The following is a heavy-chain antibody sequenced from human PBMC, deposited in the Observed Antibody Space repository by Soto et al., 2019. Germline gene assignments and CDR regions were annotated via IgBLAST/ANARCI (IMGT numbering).Heavy chain of an antibody. CDR1: GGSFSGYY. V-gene: IGHV4-34*01. D-gene: IGHD6-13*01. J-gene: IGHJ4*02. CDR2: IKHSGST. Sequence: QVQLQQWGAGLLKPSETLSLSCAVYGGSFSGYYWSWIRQPPGKGLEWIGEIKHSGSTNSNPSLDSRVTISVDTSKNQFSLKLSSVTAADTAVYYCARASAAGTWPIDSWGQGTRVTVSS. CDR3: ARASAAGTWPIDS.